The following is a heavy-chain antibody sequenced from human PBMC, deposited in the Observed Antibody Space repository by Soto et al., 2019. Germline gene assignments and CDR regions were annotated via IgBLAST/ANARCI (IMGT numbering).Heavy chain of an antibody. CDR2: IWYDGSNK. J-gene: IGHJ6*02. CDR1: GFTFSSYG. V-gene: IGHV3-33*01. D-gene: IGHD3-9*01. CDR3: ARAQVGGDYDIPPGGMDV. Sequence: GGSLRLSCAASGFTFSSYGMHWVRQAPGKGLEWVAVIWYDGSNKYYADSVKGRFTISRDNSKNTLYLQMNSLRAEDTAVYYCARAQVGGDYDIPPGGMDVWGQGTTVTVSS.